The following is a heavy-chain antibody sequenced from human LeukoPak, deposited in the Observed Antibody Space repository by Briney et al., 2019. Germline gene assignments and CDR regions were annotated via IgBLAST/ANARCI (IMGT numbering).Heavy chain of an antibody. J-gene: IGHJ6*02. Sequence: PGRSLRLSCAASGFTFSSYAMHGVRQAPGKGLEWVAVISYDGSNKYYADSVKGRFTISRDNSKNTLYLQMNSLRAEDTAVYYCPRDRYGMDVWGQGTTVTVSS. V-gene: IGHV3-30-3*01. CDR3: PRDRYGMDV. CDR2: ISYDGSNK. CDR1: GFTFSSYA.